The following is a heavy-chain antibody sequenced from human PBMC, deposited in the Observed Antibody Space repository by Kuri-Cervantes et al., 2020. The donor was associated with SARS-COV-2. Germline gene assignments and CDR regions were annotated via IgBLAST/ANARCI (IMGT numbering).Heavy chain of an antibody. V-gene: IGHV3-33*01. CDR2: IWYDGSNK. J-gene: IGHJ5*02. D-gene: IGHD6-19*01. CDR1: GFTFSSYG. CDR3: ARSQGDVGSGWYGGYWFDP. Sequence: GGSLRLSCAASGFTFSSYGMHWVRQAPGKGLEWVAVIWYDGSNKYYADSVKGRFTISRDNSKNTLYLQMNSLRAEDTAVYYCARSQGDVGSGWYGGYWFDPWGQGTLVTVSS.